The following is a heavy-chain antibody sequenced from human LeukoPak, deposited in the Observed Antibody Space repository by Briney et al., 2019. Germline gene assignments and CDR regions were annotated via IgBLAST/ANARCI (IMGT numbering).Heavy chain of an antibody. J-gene: IGHJ4*02. V-gene: IGHV3-30*02. Sequence: GGALRLSCAASGFRFSTSGMHWVRQAPGQGQECGSFIGFDGSDEDHGDPVKGRFTISRDNSKNTRFLQMNSLKAEDTAVYYCARDFPRDYDFWSAYYDYWGQGTLVTVSS. D-gene: IGHD3-3*01. CDR1: GFRFSTSG. CDR3: ARDFPRDYDFWSAYYDY. CDR2: IGFDGSDE.